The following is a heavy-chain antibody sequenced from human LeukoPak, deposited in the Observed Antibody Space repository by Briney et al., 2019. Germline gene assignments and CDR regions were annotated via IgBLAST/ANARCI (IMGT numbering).Heavy chain of an antibody. J-gene: IGHJ4*02. CDR3: ARLFGTSHYDSSGPWDY. Sequence: SVKVSCKASGYTFTSYYMHWVRQAPGQGLEWMGGIIPIFGTANYAQKFQGRVTITADKSTSTAYMELSSLRSEDTAVYYCARLFGTSHYDSSGPWDYWGQGTLVTVSS. CDR2: IIPIFGTA. V-gene: IGHV1-69*06. CDR1: GYTFTSYY. D-gene: IGHD3-22*01.